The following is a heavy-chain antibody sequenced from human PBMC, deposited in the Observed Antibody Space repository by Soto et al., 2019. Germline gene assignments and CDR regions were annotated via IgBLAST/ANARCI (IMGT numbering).Heavy chain of an antibody. CDR1: GGTFSSYA. Sequence: GASVKVSCKASGGTFSSYAISWVRQAPGQGLEWMGGIVPNVGTVNYAQKFQGRVTITADKSTGTAYMELSSLRSEDTALYYCARRDTSGFLRYFDNWGQGTLVTVSS. V-gene: IGHV1-69*06. J-gene: IGHJ4*02. CDR2: IVPNVGTV. D-gene: IGHD3-3*01. CDR3: ARRDTSGFLRYFDN.